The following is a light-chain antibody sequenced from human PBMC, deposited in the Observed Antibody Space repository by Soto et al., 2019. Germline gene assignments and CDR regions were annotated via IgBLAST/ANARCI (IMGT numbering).Light chain of an antibody. Sequence: DIQMTQSPSTLSASLGDRVTITCRASRTIERWLAWYQQKPGKAPRLLIYDAATLETGVTSRFSGGGSGTEFTLTISSLQPDDNATYYCQHCDTYCAFGQGTKVEVE. J-gene: IGKJ1*01. CDR2: DAA. CDR1: RTIERW. CDR3: QHCDTYCA. V-gene: IGKV1-5*01.